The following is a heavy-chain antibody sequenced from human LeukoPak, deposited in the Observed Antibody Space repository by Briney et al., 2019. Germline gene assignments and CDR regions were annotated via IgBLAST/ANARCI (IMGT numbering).Heavy chain of an antibody. D-gene: IGHD3-22*01. Sequence: GRSLRLSCAASGVTFDDYAMHWVRQAPGKGLEWVSGISWNSGSIGYADSVKGRFTISRDNAKNSLYLQMNSLRAEDTALYYCAKDRISGSSGYYNEFDYWGQGTLVTVSS. CDR2: ISWNSGSI. V-gene: IGHV3-9*01. J-gene: IGHJ4*02. CDR1: GVTFDDYA. CDR3: AKDRISGSSGYYNEFDY.